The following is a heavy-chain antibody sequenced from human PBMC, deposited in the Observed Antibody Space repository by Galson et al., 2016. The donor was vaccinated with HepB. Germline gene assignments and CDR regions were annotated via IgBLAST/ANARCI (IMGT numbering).Heavy chain of an antibody. CDR2: IYYSGST. J-gene: IGHJ4*02. Sequence: TLSLTCSVSGHSISSGGHYWNWIRQHPGKGLEWIGHIYYSGSTHYNPSLKSRLTISVDTSQNQFSLKLRSVTAADTAIYYCARGLYYYNAGNYQDFWGQGTQVTVSS. CDR3: ARGLYYYNAGNYQDF. V-gene: IGHV4-31*03. D-gene: IGHD3-10*01. CDR1: GHSISSGGHY.